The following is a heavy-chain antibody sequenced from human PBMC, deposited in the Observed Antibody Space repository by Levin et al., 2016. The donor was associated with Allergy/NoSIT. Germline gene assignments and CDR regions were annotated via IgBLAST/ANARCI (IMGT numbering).Heavy chain of an antibody. CDR2: IIPILGIA. CDR3: ATKSRIAVAGDY. CDR1: GGTFSSYA. D-gene: IGHD6-19*01. J-gene: IGHJ4*02. Sequence: SVKVSCKASGGTFSSYAISWVRQAPGQGLEWMGRIIPILGIANYAQKFQGRVTITADKSTSTAYMELSSLRSEDTAVYYCATKSRIAVAGDYWGQGTLVTVSS. V-gene: IGHV1-69*04.